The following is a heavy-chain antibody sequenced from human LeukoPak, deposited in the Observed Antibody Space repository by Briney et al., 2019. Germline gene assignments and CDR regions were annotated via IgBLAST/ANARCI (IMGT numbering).Heavy chain of an antibody. CDR3: ARDRGPSGWLQLHYFDY. V-gene: IGHV1-69*13. CDR1: GGTFSSYA. CDR2: IIPIFGTA. J-gene: IGHJ4*02. Sequence: SVQVSCKASGGTFSSYAISWVRQAPGQGLEWMGGIIPIFGTANYAKNFQGRFTIAAYESPSTAYPELSSLRSEDTAVYYCARDRGPSGWLQLHYFDYWGQGTLVTVSS. D-gene: IGHD5-24*01.